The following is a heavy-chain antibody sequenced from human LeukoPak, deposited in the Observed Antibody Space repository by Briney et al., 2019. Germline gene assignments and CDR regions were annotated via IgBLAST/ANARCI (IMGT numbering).Heavy chain of an antibody. V-gene: IGHV1-2*02. CDR2: INPNSGGT. Sequence: ASVKVSCKASGYTFTGYYMHWVRQAPGQGLEWMGWINPNSGGTNYAQKFQGRVTMTRDTSISTAYMELSRLRSDDAAVYYCARDDSSGYFNWFDPWGQGTLVTVSS. D-gene: IGHD3-22*01. CDR3: ARDDSSGYFNWFDP. J-gene: IGHJ5*02. CDR1: GYTFTGYY.